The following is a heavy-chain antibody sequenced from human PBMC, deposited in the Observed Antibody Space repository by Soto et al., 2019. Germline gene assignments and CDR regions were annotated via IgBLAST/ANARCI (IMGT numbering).Heavy chain of an antibody. CDR3: ARGGGVGVAGSAAFDM. D-gene: IGHD3-3*01. V-gene: IGHV1-2*02. CDR2: INPATGAA. J-gene: IGHJ3*02. Sequence: QLHLVQSGAVVKKPGASVTVSCSASGYPVTAYYMHWVRQAPGRGLEWMGGINPATGAAKYTQTFQGRVTMTRDTSTSTVFMELSGRTSEATAAFYCARGGGVGVAGSAAFDMWGQGTLVTVSS. CDR1: GYPVTAYY.